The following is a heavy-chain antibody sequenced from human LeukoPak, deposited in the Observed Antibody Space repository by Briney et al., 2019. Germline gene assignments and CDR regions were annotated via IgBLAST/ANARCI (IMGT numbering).Heavy chain of an antibody. V-gene: IGHV4-34*01. CDR3: ARGPANYDILTGYYHDAFDI. J-gene: IGHJ3*02. CDR2: INHSGST. D-gene: IGHD3-9*01. CDR1: GGSFSGYY. Sequence: KTSETLSPTCAVYGGSFSGYYWSWIRQPPGKGLEWIGEINHSGSTNYNPSLKSRVTISVDTSKNQFSLKLSSVTAADTAVYYCARGPANYDILTGYYHDAFDIWGQGTMVTASS.